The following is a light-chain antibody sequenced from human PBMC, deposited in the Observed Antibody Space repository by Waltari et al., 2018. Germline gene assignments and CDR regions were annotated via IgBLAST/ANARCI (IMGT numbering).Light chain of an antibody. CDR3: SSYTSSSTSVV. J-gene: IGLJ2*01. CDR1: SSDVGGYNY. Sequence: QSALTQPASVSGSPGQSITISCTGTSSDVGGYNYVSWYQQRPGKAPKLMIYDVSKRPSGVSNRFSGSKSSNTASLTISGLQAEDEADYYCSSYTSSSTSVVFGGGTKLTVL. V-gene: IGLV2-14*01. CDR2: DVS.